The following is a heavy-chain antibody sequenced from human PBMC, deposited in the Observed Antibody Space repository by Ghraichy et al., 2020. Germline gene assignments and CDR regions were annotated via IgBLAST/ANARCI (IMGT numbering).Heavy chain of an antibody. CDR2: ISYDGSNK. Sequence: GGSLRLSCAASGFTFSSYAMHWVRQAPGKGLEWVAVISYDGSNKYYADSVKGRFTISRDNSKNTLYLQMNSLRAEDTAVYYCATYCSSTSCYVTSQYFDYWGQGTLVTVSS. CDR1: GFTFSSYA. V-gene: IGHV3-30-3*01. D-gene: IGHD2-2*01. CDR3: ATYCSSTSCYVTSQYFDY. J-gene: IGHJ4*02.